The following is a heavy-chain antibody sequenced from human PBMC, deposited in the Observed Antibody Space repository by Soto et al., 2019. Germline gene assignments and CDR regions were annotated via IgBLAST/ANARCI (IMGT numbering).Heavy chain of an antibody. J-gene: IGHJ3*02. Sequence: GGSLRLSCAASGFTFSSYGMHWVRQAPGKGLEWVAVIWYDGSNKYYADSVKGRFTISRDNSKNTLYLQMNSLRAEDTAVYYCARVSCSGGSCQLGAFDIWGQGTMVTVSS. CDR3: ARVSCSGGSCQLGAFDI. V-gene: IGHV3-33*01. CDR2: IWYDGSNK. CDR1: GFTFSSYG. D-gene: IGHD2-15*01.